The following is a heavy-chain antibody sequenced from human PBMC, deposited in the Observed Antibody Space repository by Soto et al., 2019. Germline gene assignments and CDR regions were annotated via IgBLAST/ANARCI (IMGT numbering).Heavy chain of an antibody. CDR3: VAYLSYYVH. D-gene: IGHD3-10*02. CDR1: GFTLSDHF. J-gene: IGHJ4*02. V-gene: IGHV3-72*01. Sequence: ESGGGLVQPGGSLRLSCAVSGFTLSDHFMDWVRQAPGKGLEWVGRTKHKVSSYATEYAASVKGRFTLSRDDSYNSLYLQMSRLRTEDTSVYYCVAYLSYYVHWGQGTLVTVSS. CDR2: TKHKVSSYAT.